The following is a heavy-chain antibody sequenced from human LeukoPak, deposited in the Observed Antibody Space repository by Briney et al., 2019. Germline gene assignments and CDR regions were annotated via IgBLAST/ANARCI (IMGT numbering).Heavy chain of an antibody. CDR3: ARFDDSGGNWLDP. V-gene: IGHV4-59*01. J-gene: IGHJ5*02. CDR2: VYYTATT. Sequence: SETLSLTCTVSGGSTSSYYWSWIRQPPGKGLEWIGYVYYTATTNYNTSLKSRVTISIDTSKNQFSLKLSSVTAADTAVYYCARFDDSGGNWLDPWGQGTPLPASS. D-gene: IGHD4-23*01. CDR1: GGSTSSYY.